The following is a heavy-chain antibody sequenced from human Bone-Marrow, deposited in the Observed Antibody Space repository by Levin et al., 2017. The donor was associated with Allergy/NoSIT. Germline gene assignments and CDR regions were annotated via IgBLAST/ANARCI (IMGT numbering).Heavy chain of an antibody. CDR3: AREIVVPAAIPPYYYYYYMVG. CDR1: GGTFSSYA. J-gene: IGHJ6*03. V-gene: IGHV1-69*01. D-gene: IGHD2-2*02. CDR2: IIPIFGTA. Sequence: KISCKASGGTFSSYAISWVRQAPGQGLEWMGGIIPIFGTANYAQKFQGRVTITADESTSTAYMELSSLRAEDTGVYYCAREIVVPAAIPPYYYYYYMVGWGKGTTVTISS.